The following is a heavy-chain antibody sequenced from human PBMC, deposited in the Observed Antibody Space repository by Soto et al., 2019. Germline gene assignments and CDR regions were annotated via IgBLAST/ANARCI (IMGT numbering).Heavy chain of an antibody. D-gene: IGHD1-7*01. V-gene: IGHV1-46*01. Sequence: QAQLLQSGAEVKKPGASVKVSCKASGYTFINYFIHWVRQAPGQRLEWIGIVDPSRGSADYAQKFQGRVTMYTDVSTRIVFMDLSSLRSEDTAVYYCARPLIGNTVDLWVKGTTVIVSS. CDR1: GYTFINYF. CDR2: VDPSRGSA. CDR3: ARPLIGNTVDL. J-gene: IGHJ3*01.